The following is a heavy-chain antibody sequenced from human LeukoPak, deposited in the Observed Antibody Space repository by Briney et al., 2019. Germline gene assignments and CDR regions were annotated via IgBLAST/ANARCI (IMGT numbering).Heavy chain of an antibody. Sequence: SETLSLTCTVSGGTISSYYWSWIRQPPGKGLEGIGYIYYSGSTNYNLSLKSRVTISVDTSKYQYSLELSTVTAADTAVYYCARGIAVAGDDAFDIWGQGTMVTVSS. CDR3: ARGIAVAGDDAFDI. V-gene: IGHV4-59*01. CDR1: GGTISSYY. D-gene: IGHD6-19*01. CDR2: IYYSGST. J-gene: IGHJ3*02.